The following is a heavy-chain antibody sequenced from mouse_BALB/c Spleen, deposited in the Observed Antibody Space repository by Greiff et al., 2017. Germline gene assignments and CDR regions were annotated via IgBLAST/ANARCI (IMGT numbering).Heavy chain of an antibody. CDR1: GYSITSGYY. V-gene: IGHV3-6*02. D-gene: IGHD2-1*01. CDR2: ISYDGSN. CDR3: ARVDGNAWFAY. Sequence: VQLQQSGPGLVKPSQSLSLTCSVTGYSITSGYYWNWIRQFPGNKLEWMGYISYDGSNNYNPSLKNRISITRDTSKNQFFLKLNSVTTEDTATYYCARVDGNAWFAYWGQGTLVTVSA. J-gene: IGHJ3*01.